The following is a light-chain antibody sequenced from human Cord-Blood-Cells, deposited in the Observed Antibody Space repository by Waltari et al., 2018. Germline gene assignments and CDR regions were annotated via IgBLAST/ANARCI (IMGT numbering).Light chain of an antibody. CDR1: ISDVGGYNY. CDR3: SSYTSSSTLV. CDR2: DVS. J-gene: IGLJ2*01. Sequence: QSALTQPAAVSGSPGQAITISCTGTISDVGGYNYVLWYQQHPGNAPKLMIYDVSRRPSGVSNRFSGSKSGNTASLTISGLQAEDEADYYCSSYTSSSTLVFGGGTKLTVL. V-gene: IGLV2-14*01.